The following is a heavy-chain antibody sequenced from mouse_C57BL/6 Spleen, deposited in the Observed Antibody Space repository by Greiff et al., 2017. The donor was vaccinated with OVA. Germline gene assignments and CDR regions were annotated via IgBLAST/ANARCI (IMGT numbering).Heavy chain of an antibody. CDR3: ARRGPEGFAY. V-gene: IGHV1-82*01. J-gene: IGHJ3*01. CDR2: IYPGDGDT. D-gene: IGHD3-3*01. CDR1: GYAFSSSW. Sequence: VQLQQSGPELVKPGASVKISCKASGYAFSSSWMNWVKQRPGKGLEWIGRIYPGDGDTNYNGKFKGKATLTADKSSSTAYMQLSSLTSEDSAVYFCARRGPEGFAYWGQGTLVTVSA.